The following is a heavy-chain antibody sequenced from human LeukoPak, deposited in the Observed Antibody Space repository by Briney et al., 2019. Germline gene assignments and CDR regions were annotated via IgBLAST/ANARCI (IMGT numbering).Heavy chain of an antibody. CDR3: ARAPLKVAGTRYFQH. V-gene: IGHV1-69*05. CDR1: GGTFSSYA. CDR2: IIPIFGTA. Sequence: SXXVSCKASGGTFSSYAISWVRQAPGQGLEWTGGIIPIFGTANYAQKFQGRVTITTDESTSTAYMELSSLRSEDTAVYYCARAPLKVAGTRYFQHWGQGTLVTVSS. D-gene: IGHD6-19*01. J-gene: IGHJ1*01.